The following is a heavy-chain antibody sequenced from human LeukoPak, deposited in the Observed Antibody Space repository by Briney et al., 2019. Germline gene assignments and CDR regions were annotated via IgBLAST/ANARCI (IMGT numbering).Heavy chain of an antibody. CDR1: GFTVSSNY. CDR3: ARASGYCSGGSCFPPDY. D-gene: IGHD2-15*01. Sequence: PGGSLRLSCAASGFTVSSNYMSWVRQAPGKGLEWVSVIYSGGSTYYADSVKGRFTISRDNSKNTLYLQMSSLRAEDTALYYCARASGYCSGGSCFPPDYWGQGTLVTVSS. CDR2: IYSGGST. V-gene: IGHV3-66*01. J-gene: IGHJ4*02.